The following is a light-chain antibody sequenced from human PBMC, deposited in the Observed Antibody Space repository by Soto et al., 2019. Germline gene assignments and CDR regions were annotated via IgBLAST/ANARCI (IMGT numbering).Light chain of an antibody. CDR1: QSVLYSSNNKNY. J-gene: IGKJ4*01. V-gene: IGKV4-1*01. CDR2: WAS. CDR3: QHYYSTPLT. Sequence: DIVMTQSPDSLAVSLGERATINCKSSQSVLYSSNNKNYLAWYQQKPGQPPKLVIYWASTRESGVPDRFSGSGSGTDFTLTISSLQAEDVAVYYCQHYYSTPLTFGGGTKVEI.